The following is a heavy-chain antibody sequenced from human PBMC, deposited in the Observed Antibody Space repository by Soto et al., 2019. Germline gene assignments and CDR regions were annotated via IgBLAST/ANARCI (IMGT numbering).Heavy chain of an antibody. Sequence: GGSLRLSCPASGFTFSSYTMHWVRQAPGKGLEWVSSISTSSTYRYIADSVTGRFTISRDNAQNSLYLQMTSLRAEDTAVYYCARDGSGAAANPYFDYWGQGTPVTVSS. D-gene: IGHD2-2*01. V-gene: IGHV3-21*04. CDR2: ISTSSTYR. CDR3: ARDGSGAAANPYFDY. J-gene: IGHJ4*02. CDR1: GFTFSSYT.